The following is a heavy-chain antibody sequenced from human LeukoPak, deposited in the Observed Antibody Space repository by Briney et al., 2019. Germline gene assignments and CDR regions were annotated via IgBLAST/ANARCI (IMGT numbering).Heavy chain of an antibody. CDR1: GFNFSSYG. CDR2: ISGSGRDT. D-gene: IGHD6-13*01. V-gene: IGHV3-23*01. J-gene: IGHJ5*02. Sequence: GGSLRLSRAASGFNFSSYGMTWVRQAPGKGLEWVSIISGSGRDTYYADSVKGRFTISRDKSKNKLYLQMNSLRAEDTAVYYCAKDLYGSSWYGWFDPWGQGTLVTVSS. CDR3: AKDLYGSSWYGWFDP.